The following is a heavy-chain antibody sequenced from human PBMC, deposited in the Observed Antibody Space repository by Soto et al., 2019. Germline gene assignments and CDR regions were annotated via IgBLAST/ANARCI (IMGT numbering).Heavy chain of an antibody. CDR3: ARHLASRYDFWSGYSTDALDI. CDR1: GGSISSYY. Sequence: QVQLQESGPGLVKPSETLSLTCTVSGGSISSYYWSWIRQPPGKGLEWIGYSYYSGSTNYNPSLKSRRTISVDTSKNQFALKLSSVTAADTAVYYCARHLASRYDFWSGYSTDALDIWGQGTMVTVSS. V-gene: IGHV4-59*08. D-gene: IGHD3-3*01. CDR2: SYYSGST. J-gene: IGHJ3*02.